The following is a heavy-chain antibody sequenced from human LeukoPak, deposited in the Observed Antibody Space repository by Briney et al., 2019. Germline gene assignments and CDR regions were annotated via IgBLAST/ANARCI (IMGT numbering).Heavy chain of an antibody. CDR2: IYYRGCA. D-gene: IGHD1-26*01. Sequence: SETLSLNCTVSGVSISSSSYYWGWIRQPPGKGLEWIGSIYYRGCAYYNPTLKSRGTISVDTSKNQFSLKLSSVTAADTAVYYCARDGGVGAIGDGGLAFDIWGQGTMVTVSS. V-gene: IGHV4-39*07. CDR3: ARDGGVGAIGDGGLAFDI. J-gene: IGHJ3*02. CDR1: GVSISSSSYY.